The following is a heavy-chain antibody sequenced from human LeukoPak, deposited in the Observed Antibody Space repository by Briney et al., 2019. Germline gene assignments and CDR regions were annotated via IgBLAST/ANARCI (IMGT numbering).Heavy chain of an antibody. CDR3: ARSLSGWRHEYFQH. Sequence: ASVKDSCKASGYTFTSYAMHWVRQAPGQRLEWMGWINAGNGNTKYSQKFQGRVTITRDTSASTAYMELSSLRSEDTAVYYCARSLSGWRHEYFQHWGQGTLVTVSS. J-gene: IGHJ1*01. CDR1: GYTFTSYA. V-gene: IGHV1-3*01. D-gene: IGHD6-19*01. CDR2: INAGNGNT.